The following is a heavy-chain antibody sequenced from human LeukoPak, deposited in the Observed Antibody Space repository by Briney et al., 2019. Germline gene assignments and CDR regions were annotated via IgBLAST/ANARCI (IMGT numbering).Heavy chain of an antibody. D-gene: IGHD3-22*01. Sequence: KPGGSLRLSCAASGFTFSSYSMNWVRQAPGKGLEWVSSISRSSSYIYYADSVKGRFTISRDNAKNSLYLQMNSLRAEDTAVYYCARVWDQETYYYDSSGYAWGQGTLVTVSS. CDR1: GFTFSSYS. CDR2: ISRSSSYI. V-gene: IGHV3-21*01. CDR3: ARVWDQETYYYDSSGYA. J-gene: IGHJ4*02.